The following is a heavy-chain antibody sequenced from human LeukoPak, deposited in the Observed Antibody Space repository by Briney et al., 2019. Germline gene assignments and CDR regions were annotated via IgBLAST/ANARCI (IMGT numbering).Heavy chain of an antibody. CDR1: GFTFSSYG. Sequence: PGGSLRLSCAASGFTFSSYGMHWVRQAPGKGLEWVAVISYDGSNKYYADSVKGRFTISRDNSKNTLYLQMNSLRAEDTAVYYCARALGGSAADDYYYYMDVWGKGTTVTVSS. D-gene: IGHD6-13*01. CDR2: ISYDGSNK. V-gene: IGHV3-30*19. J-gene: IGHJ6*03. CDR3: ARALGGSAADDYYYYMDV.